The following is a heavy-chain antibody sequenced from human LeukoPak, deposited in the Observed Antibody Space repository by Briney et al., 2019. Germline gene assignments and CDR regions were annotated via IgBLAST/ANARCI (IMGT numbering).Heavy chain of an antibody. CDR2: ISRSGGTT. Sequence: GGSLRLSCAASGFSFTTYWMSWVRQAPGKGLEWVSAISRSGGTTYYADSVKGRFIISRDNSKNTLYLQMKSLRAEDTAVYYCAKSLRFEDYTNLPFDYWGQGTVVTVSS. J-gene: IGHJ4*02. CDR3: AKSLRFEDYTNLPFDY. D-gene: IGHD3-10*01. CDR1: GFSFTTYW. V-gene: IGHV3-23*01.